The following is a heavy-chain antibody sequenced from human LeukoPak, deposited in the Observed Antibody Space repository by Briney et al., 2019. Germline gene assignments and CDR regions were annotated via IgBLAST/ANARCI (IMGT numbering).Heavy chain of an antibody. CDR2: IKESEKT. CDR3: AREGLRNVHNPLGY. CDR1: GGTLSGYY. V-gene: IGHV4-34*01. J-gene: IGHJ4*02. D-gene: IGHD5-24*01. Sequence: SEPLSLTCAVYGGTLSGYYWSWLRQPPGKGLEWIGEIKESEKTNYNPSLKSRVTISIDTSKNQFSLKLSSVTAAGTAVYYCAREGLRNVHNPLGYWGQGTLVTVSS.